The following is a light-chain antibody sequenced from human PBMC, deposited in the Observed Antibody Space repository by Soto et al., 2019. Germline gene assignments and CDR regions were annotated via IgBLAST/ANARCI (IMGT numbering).Light chain of an antibody. CDR2: WAS. V-gene: IGKV4-1*01. CDR1: QSVLYSSNNKNY. Sequence: DLVLTQSPDSLAVSLGERATFNCMSSQSVLYSSNNKNYVAWYQQKPGQPPKLLIYWASTRASGVPDRFSGSRSGTDFTLTITSLQAEDVATYYCQQYYSIPLTFGGGTKVDIK. CDR3: QQYYSIPLT. J-gene: IGKJ4*01.